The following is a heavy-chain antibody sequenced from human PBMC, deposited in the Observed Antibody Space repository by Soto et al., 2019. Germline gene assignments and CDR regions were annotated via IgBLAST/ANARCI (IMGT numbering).Heavy chain of an antibody. CDR1: GYTFSNYG. V-gene: IGHV1-18*01. D-gene: IGHD2-21*02. Sequence: QVPLVQSGGEVKKPGASVKVSCKASGYTFSNYGINWVRQAPGQGLEWMGWINTNSGNPNYAQKFQDRVTMTTDTSTGTAYMEMRSLTSDDTAVYYCAGKKCFGDCYYSDYWGQGTLVTVSS. J-gene: IGHJ4*02. CDR3: AGKKCFGDCYYSDY. CDR2: INTNSGNP.